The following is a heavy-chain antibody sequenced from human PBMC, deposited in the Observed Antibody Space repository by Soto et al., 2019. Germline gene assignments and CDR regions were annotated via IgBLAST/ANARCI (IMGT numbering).Heavy chain of an antibody. J-gene: IGHJ4*02. CDR3: AHSGRFDYGESY. CDR2: IYWDDDK. CDR1: GFSLSTYGVA. V-gene: IGHV2-5*02. D-gene: IGHD4-17*01. Sequence: QITLKESGPTLVKPTQTLTLTCTFSGFSLSTYGVAVAWIRQPPGKALEWLALIYWDDDKRYSTSLKNRLSITKGTSKNQVVLTMTNMNPVDTATYYCAHSGRFDYGESYWRQGTLVTVSS.